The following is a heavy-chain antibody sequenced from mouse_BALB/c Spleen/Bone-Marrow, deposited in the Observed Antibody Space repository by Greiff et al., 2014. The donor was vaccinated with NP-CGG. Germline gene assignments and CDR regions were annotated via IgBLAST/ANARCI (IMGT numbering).Heavy chain of an antibody. CDR1: GYTFTDYY. CDR2: INPNSGDS. CDR3: ARSRYGIY. D-gene: IGHD2-14*01. Sequence: DVKLVESGPELVKPGASVKMSCKASGYTFTDYYMKWVKQNHGKSLEWIGDINPNSGDSFYNQKLKGKATLTVDKSSSTAYTQLNSLTSEDSAVYYCARSRYGIYWGQGTTLTVSS. J-gene: IGHJ2*01. V-gene: IGHV1-26*01.